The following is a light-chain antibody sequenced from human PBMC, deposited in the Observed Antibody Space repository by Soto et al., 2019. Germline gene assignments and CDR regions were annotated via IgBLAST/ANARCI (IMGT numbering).Light chain of an antibody. Sequence: DIQMTQSPSSLSASVGDRVTITCRASQSISSYLNWYQQKPGKAPKLLIYAASSLQSGVPSRFSGSGYGTDFTLTISSLQPEDFAHYYCQQSYSTPRTFGGGTKVEIK. CDR2: AAS. CDR1: QSISSY. V-gene: IGKV1-39*01. CDR3: QQSYSTPRT. J-gene: IGKJ4*01.